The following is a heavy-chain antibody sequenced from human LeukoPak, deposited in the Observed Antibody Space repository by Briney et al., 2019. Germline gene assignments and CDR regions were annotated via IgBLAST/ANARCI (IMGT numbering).Heavy chain of an antibody. Sequence: SETLSLTCTVSGGSIRSYYWSWIRQPPGKGLEWIGDIYYSGSTNYNPSLKSRVTISVDTSKNQFSLKLSSVTAADTAVYYCARAYYDYIWGSYRYRYYFDYWGQGTLVTVSS. D-gene: IGHD3-16*02. CDR2: IYYSGST. J-gene: IGHJ4*02. V-gene: IGHV4-59*12. CDR3: ARAYYDYIWGSYRYRYYFDY. CDR1: GGSIRSYY.